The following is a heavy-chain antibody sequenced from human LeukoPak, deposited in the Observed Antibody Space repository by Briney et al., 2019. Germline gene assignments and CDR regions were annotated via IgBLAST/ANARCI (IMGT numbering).Heavy chain of an antibody. D-gene: IGHD1-26*01. CDR3: VRRAGGRLVDC. CDR1: GGSISSSSYY. Sequence: SETLSLTCTVSGGSISSSSYYWGWIRQAPGKGLELIGSVYYTGHTYYNSSLEGRVTIAVDTSRNQFSLKLSSVTAADTAIYYCVRRAGGRLVDCWGQGTMVTVSS. CDR2: VYYTGHT. J-gene: IGHJ4*02. V-gene: IGHV4-39*01.